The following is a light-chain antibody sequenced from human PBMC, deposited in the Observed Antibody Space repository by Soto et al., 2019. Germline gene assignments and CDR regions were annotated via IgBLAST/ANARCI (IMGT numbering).Light chain of an antibody. J-gene: IGLJ1*01. V-gene: IGLV2-18*01. Sequence: QSALTQPPSVSGSPGQSVTISCTGTNTDFVSYNRVSWYQQPPGTAPKLIIYEASNRPSGVPDRFSGSKSGNTASLTISGLQAADEADYYCSLYTSENTYVFGTGTKVTVL. CDR1: NTDFVSYNR. CDR3: SLYTSENTYV. CDR2: EAS.